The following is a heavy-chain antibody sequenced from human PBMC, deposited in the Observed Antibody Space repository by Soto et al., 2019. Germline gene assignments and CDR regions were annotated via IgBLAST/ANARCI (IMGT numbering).Heavy chain of an antibody. Sequence: GGSLRLSCAASGFTVSSNYMSWVRQAPGKGLEWVSVIYSGGSTYYADSVKDRFTISSYNSKNTLYLQMNSLRAEDTAGYYCAGLFRNAARPLGYFDYWGQGTLVTVSS. J-gene: IGHJ4*02. CDR3: AGLFRNAARPLGYFDY. CDR2: IYSGGST. V-gene: IGHV3-53*04. D-gene: IGHD6-6*01. CDR1: GFTVSSNY.